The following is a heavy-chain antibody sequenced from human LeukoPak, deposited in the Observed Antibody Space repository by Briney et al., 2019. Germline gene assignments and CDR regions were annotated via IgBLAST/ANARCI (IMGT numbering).Heavy chain of an antibody. V-gene: IGHV4-30-2*01. CDR3: ARVRLSVLRFLEWLPGEYNWFDP. CDR1: GGSISSGGYS. D-gene: IGHD3-3*01. J-gene: IGHJ5*02. CDR2: IYHSGST. Sequence: PSETLSLTCAVSGGSISSGGYSWSWIRQPPGKGLEWIGYIYHSGSTYYNPSLKSRVTISVDTSKNQFSLKLSSVTAADTAVYYCARVRLSVLRFLEWLPGEYNWFDPWGQGTLVTVSS.